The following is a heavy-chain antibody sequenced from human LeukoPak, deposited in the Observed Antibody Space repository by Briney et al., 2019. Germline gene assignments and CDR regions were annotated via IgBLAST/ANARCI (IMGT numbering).Heavy chain of an antibody. CDR2: ISYDGSNK. Sequence: GGSLRLSCAASGFTFSSYAMHWVRQAPGKGLEWVAVISYDGSNKYYADSVKGRFTISRDNSKNTLYLQMNSLRAEDTAVYYCARVPVRFLDPLGSWFDRWGQGTLVTVSS. CDR1: GFTFSSYA. J-gene: IGHJ5*02. D-gene: IGHD3-3*01. CDR3: ARVPVRFLDPLGSWFDR. V-gene: IGHV3-30-3*01.